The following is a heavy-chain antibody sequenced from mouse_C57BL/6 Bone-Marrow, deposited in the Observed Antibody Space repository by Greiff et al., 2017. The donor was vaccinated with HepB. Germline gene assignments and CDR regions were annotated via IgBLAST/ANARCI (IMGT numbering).Heavy chain of an antibody. CDR2: IDPENGDT. CDR1: GFNIKDDY. CDR3: TTGFYYDMAGFAY. Sequence: EVQLQQSGAELERPGASVKLSCTASGFNIKDDYMHWVKQRPEQGLEWIGWIDPENGDTEYASKFQGKATITADTSSNTAYLQLSSLTSEDTAVYYCTTGFYYDMAGFAYWGQGTLVTVSA. J-gene: IGHJ3*01. D-gene: IGHD2-4*01. V-gene: IGHV14-4*01.